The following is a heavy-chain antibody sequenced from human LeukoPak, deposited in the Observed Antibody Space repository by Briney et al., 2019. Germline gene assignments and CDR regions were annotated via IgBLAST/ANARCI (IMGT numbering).Heavy chain of an antibody. CDR1: GYTFTGYY. V-gene: IGHV1-2*06. CDR3: ARGGSSGTKTAAAGKSGY. CDR2: INPNSGGT. D-gene: IGHD6-13*01. Sequence: ASVKVSCKASGYTFTGYYMHWVRQAPGQGLEWMGRINPNSGGTNYAQQFQGRVTMTRDTSISTAYMELSRLRSDDTAVYYCARGGSSGTKTAAAGKSGYWGQGTLVTVSS. J-gene: IGHJ4*02.